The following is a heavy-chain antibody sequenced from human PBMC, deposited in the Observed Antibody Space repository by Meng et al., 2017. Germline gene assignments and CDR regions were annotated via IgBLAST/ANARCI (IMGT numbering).Heavy chain of an antibody. V-gene: IGHV3-7*01. CDR2: IKQDGSEK. CDR1: GFTFSSYS. CDR3: ARYSGYEKYYYYGMDV. D-gene: IGHD5-12*01. J-gene: IGHJ6*02. Sequence: GESLKISCAASGFTFSSYSMNWVRQAPGKGLEWVANIKQDGSEKYYVDSVKGRFTISRDNAKNSLYLQMNSLRAEDTAVYYCARYSGYEKYYYYGMDVWGQGTTVTVSS.